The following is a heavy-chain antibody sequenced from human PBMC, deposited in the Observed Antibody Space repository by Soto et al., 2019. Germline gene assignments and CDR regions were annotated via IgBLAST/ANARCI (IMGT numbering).Heavy chain of an antibody. J-gene: IGHJ4*02. CDR1: GFTFSSYG. D-gene: IGHD4-17*01. Sequence: QVQLVESGGGVVQPGRSLRLSCAASGFTFSSYGMHWVRQAPGKGLEWVAVISYDGSNKYYADSVKGRFTISRDNSKNTLYLQMNSLSAEDTAVYYCAKDLSYGDFDYWGQGTLVTVSS. CDR2: ISYDGSNK. CDR3: AKDLSYGDFDY. V-gene: IGHV3-30*18.